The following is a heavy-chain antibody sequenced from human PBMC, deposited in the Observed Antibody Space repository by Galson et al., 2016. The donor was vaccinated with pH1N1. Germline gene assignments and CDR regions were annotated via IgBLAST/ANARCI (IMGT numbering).Heavy chain of an antibody. V-gene: IGHV1-2*02. Sequence: SVKVSCKASGYTFTGYYMHWVRQAPGQGLEWMGLIIPNSGDTNYAKKFQGRVTMTRDTSISAAYMELTRLTSDDTAVYYCVREPRGGTLDVWGQGTMVTVSS. CDR3: VREPRGGTLDV. J-gene: IGHJ3*01. CDR2: IIPNSGDT. CDR1: GYTFTGYY. D-gene: IGHD1-1*01.